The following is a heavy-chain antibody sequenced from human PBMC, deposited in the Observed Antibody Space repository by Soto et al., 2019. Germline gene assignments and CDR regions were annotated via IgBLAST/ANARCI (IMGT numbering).Heavy chain of an antibody. J-gene: IGHJ4*02. CDR1: GYTFTSYY. Sequence: ASVKVSCKASGYTFTSYYMHWVRQAPGQGLEWMGIINPSGGSTSYAQKFQGRVTMTRDTSTSTVYMELSSLRSEDTAVYYCARDGRSEYRSGWYYFDCWGQGTLVTVSS. D-gene: IGHD6-19*01. CDR3: ARDGRSEYRSGWYYFDC. V-gene: IGHV1-46*01. CDR2: INPSGGST.